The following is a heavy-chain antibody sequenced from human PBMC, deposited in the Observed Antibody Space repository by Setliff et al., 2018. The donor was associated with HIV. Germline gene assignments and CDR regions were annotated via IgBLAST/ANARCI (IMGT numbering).Heavy chain of an antibody. D-gene: IGHD2-15*01. Sequence: PSETLSLTCAVYGGSFSGYYWSWIRQPPGKGLEWIGEINHSGSTNYNPSLKSRVTISVDTSKNQFSLKLSSVTAADTAVYYCARKLLTRPNYYGMDVWGQGTTVTVS. CDR3: ARKLLTRPNYYGMDV. V-gene: IGHV4-34*01. J-gene: IGHJ6*02. CDR1: GGSFSGYY. CDR2: INHSGST.